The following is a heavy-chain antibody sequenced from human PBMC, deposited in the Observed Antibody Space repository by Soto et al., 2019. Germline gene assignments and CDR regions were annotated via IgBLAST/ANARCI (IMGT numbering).Heavy chain of an antibody. CDR2: IKSKTDGGTT. CDR3: TTGVPYCSGGSCYSYDAFDI. CDR1: GFTFSNAW. D-gene: IGHD2-15*01. J-gene: IGHJ3*02. V-gene: IGHV3-15*01. Sequence: GGSLRLSCAASGFTFSNAWMSWVRQAPGKGLEWVGRIKSKTDGGTTDYAAPVKGRFTISRDDSKNTLYLQMNSLKTEDTAVYYCTTGVPYCSGGSCYSYDAFDIWGQGTMVTVSS.